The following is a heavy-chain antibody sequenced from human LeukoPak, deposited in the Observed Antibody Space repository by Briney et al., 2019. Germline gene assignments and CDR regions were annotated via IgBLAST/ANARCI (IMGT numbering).Heavy chain of an antibody. D-gene: IGHD6-13*01. J-gene: IGHJ4*02. V-gene: IGHV1-2*02. CDR1: GYTFTGYY. CDR2: INPISGGT. CDR3: ARDGVYSSSFTSLPDDYFDY. Sequence: ASVRVSCKASGYTFTGYYMHGVRQAPGQGVEWMGWINPISGGTNNAQKFQGRVTMTRDTSFSTAYMELSRLRSDDTAVYYCARDGVYSSSFTSLPDDYFDYWGQGTLVTVSS.